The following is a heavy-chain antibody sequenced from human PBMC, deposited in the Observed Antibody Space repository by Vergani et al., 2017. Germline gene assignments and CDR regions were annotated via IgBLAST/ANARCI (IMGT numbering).Heavy chain of an antibody. CDR2: ISSSGSTI. CDR1: GFTFSDYY. CDR3: ARVGTVRGEKNYYYYYGRDV. V-gene: IGHV3-11*01. Sequence: QVQLVESGGGLVKPGGSLRLSCAASGFTFSDYYMSWIRQAPGKGLEWVSYISSSGSTIYYADSVKGRFTISRDNAKNVLYLQRNSLGAEDTAVYYCARVGTVRGEKNYYYYYGRDVWGQGTTVTVSS. D-gene: IGHD4-17*01. J-gene: IGHJ6*02.